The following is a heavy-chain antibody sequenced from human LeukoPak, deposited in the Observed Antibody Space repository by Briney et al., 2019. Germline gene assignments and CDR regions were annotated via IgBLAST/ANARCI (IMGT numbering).Heavy chain of an antibody. D-gene: IGHD5-12*01. V-gene: IGHV4-34*01. Sequence: SETLSLTCAVYGGSFSGYYWSWIRQPPGKGLEWIGEINHSGSTNYNPSLKSRVTISVDTSKNQFSLKLSSVTAADTAVYYCARAVGYLQYYYYYGMDVWGQGITVTVSS. CDR3: ARAVGYLQYYYYYGMDV. J-gene: IGHJ6*02. CDR2: INHSGST. CDR1: GGSFSGYY.